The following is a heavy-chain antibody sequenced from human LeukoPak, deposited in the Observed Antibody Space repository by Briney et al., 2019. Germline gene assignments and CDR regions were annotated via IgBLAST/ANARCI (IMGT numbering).Heavy chain of an antibody. D-gene: IGHD1-26*01. CDR2: VSGSGIST. Sequence: GGSLRLSCAASGFSFSSYGMSWVRQAPGKGLEWVSAVSGSGISTYYADSVKGRFTISRDNSKNTLYLQINSLSAGDTAVYYCAKEIRGQHPLGAAFDSWGPGTLVAVSS. V-gene: IGHV3-23*01. CDR3: AKEIRGQHPLGAAFDS. CDR1: GFSFSSYG. J-gene: IGHJ4*02.